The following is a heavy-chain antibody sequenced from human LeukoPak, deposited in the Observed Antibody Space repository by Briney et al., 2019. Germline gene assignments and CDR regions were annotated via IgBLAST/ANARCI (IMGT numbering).Heavy chain of an antibody. D-gene: IGHD4-17*01. Sequence: SETLSLTCTVSGGSISSSSYYWGWLRQPPGKGLEWIGSIYYSGSTYYNPSLKSRVTISVDTSKNQFSLKLSSVTAADTAVYYCARTLVTTTSMSFDYWGQGTLVTVSS. CDR2: IYYSGST. CDR3: ARTLVTTTSMSFDY. J-gene: IGHJ4*02. V-gene: IGHV4-39*07. CDR1: GGSISSSSYY.